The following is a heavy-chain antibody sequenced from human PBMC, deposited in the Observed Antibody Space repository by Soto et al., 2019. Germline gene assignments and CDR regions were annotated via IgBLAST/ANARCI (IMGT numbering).Heavy chain of an antibody. Sequence: SETLSLTCTVSGGSISSGGYSWGWIRQPPGKGLDWIGCISYGGSTSYNPSLKSRVTISVDTSKNQFSLKLTSVTAADTAVYYCSRGILVWGQGALVTVSS. CDR2: ISYGGST. V-gene: IGHV4-31*03. CDR3: SRGILV. J-gene: IGHJ4*02. D-gene: IGHD5-18*01. CDR1: GGSISSGGYS.